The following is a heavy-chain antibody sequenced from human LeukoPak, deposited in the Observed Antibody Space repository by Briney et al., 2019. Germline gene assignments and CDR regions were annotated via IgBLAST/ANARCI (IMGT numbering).Heavy chain of an antibody. CDR1: GYSISSGYY. Sequence: SETLSLTCTVSGYSISSGYYWGWIRQPPGKGLEWIGSIYHSGSTYYNPSLKSRVTISVDTSKNQFSLKLSSVTAADTAVYYCARDGGPGYFDWLLGTTTPEFDPWGQGTLVTVSS. D-gene: IGHD3-9*01. J-gene: IGHJ5*02. CDR2: IYHSGST. V-gene: IGHV4-38-2*02. CDR3: ARDGGPGYFDWLLGTTTPEFDP.